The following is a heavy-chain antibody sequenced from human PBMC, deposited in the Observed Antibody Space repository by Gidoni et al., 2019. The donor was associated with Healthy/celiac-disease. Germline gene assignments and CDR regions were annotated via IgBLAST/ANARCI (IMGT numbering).Heavy chain of an antibody. D-gene: IGHD3-16*01. CDR3: ARDKGGAARPYYYYGMDV. CDR2: IKQDGSEK. J-gene: IGHJ6*02. CDR1: GFTFSSYW. Sequence: EVQLVESGGGLVQPGGSLRLSCAASGFTFSSYWMSWVRQAPGKGLEWVANIKQDGSEKYYVDSVKGRFTISRDNAKNSLYLQMNSLRAEDTAVYYCARDKGGAARPYYYYGMDVWGQGTTVTVSS. V-gene: IGHV3-7*03.